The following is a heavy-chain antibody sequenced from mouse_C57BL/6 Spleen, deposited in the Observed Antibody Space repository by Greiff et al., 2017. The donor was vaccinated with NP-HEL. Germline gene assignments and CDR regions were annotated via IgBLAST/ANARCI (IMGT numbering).Heavy chain of an antibody. Sequence: QVQLQQPGAELVKPGASVKMSCKASGYTFTSYWITWVKQRPGQGLEWIGDIYPGSGSTNYNEKFKSKATLTVDTSSSTAYMQLSSLTSEDSAVYYCGRSLYYGSSYPTWFAYWGQGTLVTVSA. J-gene: IGHJ3*01. V-gene: IGHV1-55*01. CDR2: IYPGSGST. D-gene: IGHD1-1*01. CDR1: GYTFTSYW. CDR3: GRSLYYGSSYPTWFAY.